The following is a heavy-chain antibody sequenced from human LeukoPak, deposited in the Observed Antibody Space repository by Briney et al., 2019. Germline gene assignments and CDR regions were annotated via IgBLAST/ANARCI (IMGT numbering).Heavy chain of an antibody. V-gene: IGHV1-2*02. Sequence: ASVKVSCKASGYTFTGHYMHWVRQAPGQGLEWMAWDNPDSGGTIYAQKFQGRVTVTRDTSFSTAYMALSRLRSDDTAVYYCARSKGISTSLEGFDIWGQGTMVTVSS. D-gene: IGHD2-2*01. CDR3: ARSKGISTSLEGFDI. J-gene: IGHJ3*02. CDR2: DNPDSGGT. CDR1: GYTFTGHY.